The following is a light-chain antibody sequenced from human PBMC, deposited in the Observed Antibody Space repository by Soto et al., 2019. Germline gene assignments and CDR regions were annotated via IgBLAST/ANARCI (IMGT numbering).Light chain of an antibody. CDR3: QQYGSASLT. CDR1: QSVSSSY. CDR2: GAS. J-gene: IGKJ4*01. V-gene: IGKV3-20*01. Sequence: EIVLTQSPGTLSLSPGERATLSCRASQSVSSSYLAWYQQRPGRAPRLLIYGASSKATGIPERFSGSGSGTDFTLTISSLEPEDFAVYYCQQYGSASLTFGGGTKVEI.